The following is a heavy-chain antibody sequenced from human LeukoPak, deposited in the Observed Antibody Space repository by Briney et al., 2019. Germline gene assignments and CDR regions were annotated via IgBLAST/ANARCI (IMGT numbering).Heavy chain of an antibody. Sequence: ASVKVSCKASGYTFTSFGISWVRQAPGQGLQRMGWISAYNGNIQYAQKFQGKVTMTTDTSTSTAYMELRSLRSDDTAVYYCARDLGTYSSPSIFFDYWGQGTLVTVSS. D-gene: IGHD6-6*01. CDR3: ARDLGTYSSPSIFFDY. J-gene: IGHJ4*02. CDR2: ISAYNGNI. V-gene: IGHV1-18*01. CDR1: GYTFTSFG.